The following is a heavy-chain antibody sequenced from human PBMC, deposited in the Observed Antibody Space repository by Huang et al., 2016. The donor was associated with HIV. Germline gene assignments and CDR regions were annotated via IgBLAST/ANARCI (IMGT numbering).Heavy chain of an antibody. V-gene: IGHV4-34*01. CDR3: ARGRGDARGFLGLDF. D-gene: IGHD3-16*01. Sequence: QVQLHQWGAGLLKPSETLSLTCAVYGGSFSGPNWTWIRQTPGKGLEWIGESNHSERTNYSPSLKRRVTISLDTSKNQFSLRLRSVTAADTAVYYCARGRGDARGFLGLDFWGQGTLVTVSS. CDR2: SNHSERT. J-gene: IGHJ4*02. CDR1: GGSFSGPN.